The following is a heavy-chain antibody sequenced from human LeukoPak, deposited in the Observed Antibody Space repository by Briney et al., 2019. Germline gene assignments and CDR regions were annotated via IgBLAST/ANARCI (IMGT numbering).Heavy chain of an antibody. J-gene: IGHJ6*03. CDR2: ISSSSSYI. Sequence: PGGSLRLSCAASGFTFSSYSMNWVGQAPGKGLEWVSSISSSSSYIYYADSVKGRFTISRDNAKNSLYLQMNSLRAEDTAVYYCARGPSGYYYYYYMDVWGKGTTLTVSS. V-gene: IGHV3-21*01. CDR1: GFTFSSYS. CDR3: ARGPSGYYYYYYMDV. D-gene: IGHD1-26*01.